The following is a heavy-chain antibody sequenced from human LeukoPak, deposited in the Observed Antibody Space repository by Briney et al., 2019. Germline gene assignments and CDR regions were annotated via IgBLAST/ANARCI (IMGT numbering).Heavy chain of an antibody. CDR2: IRSKANSYAT. D-gene: IGHD5-18*01. CDR3: TTPTSDSYTFDY. Sequence: PGGSLRLSCAASGFTFSGSAMHWVRQASGKGLEWVGRIRSKANSYATAYAASVKGRFTISRDDSKNTAYLQMNSLKTEDTAVYYCTTPTSDSYTFDYWGQGTLVTVSS. CDR1: GFTFSGSA. V-gene: IGHV3-73*01. J-gene: IGHJ4*02.